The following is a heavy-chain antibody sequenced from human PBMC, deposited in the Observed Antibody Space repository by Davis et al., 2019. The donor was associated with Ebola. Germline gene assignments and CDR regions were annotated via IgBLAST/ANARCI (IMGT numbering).Heavy chain of an antibody. Sequence: ASVKVSCKASGYTFTSYYMHWVRQAPGQGLEWMGLINPSNGNTNYAQNFQGRVTVTRDTSTTTVYMELSSLRSEDTAVYYCTRLAMFGVVKPFDYWGQGSLVTVSS. CDR2: INPSNGNT. D-gene: IGHD3-3*01. J-gene: IGHJ4*02. V-gene: IGHV1-46*03. CDR1: GYTFTSYY. CDR3: TRLAMFGVVKPFDY.